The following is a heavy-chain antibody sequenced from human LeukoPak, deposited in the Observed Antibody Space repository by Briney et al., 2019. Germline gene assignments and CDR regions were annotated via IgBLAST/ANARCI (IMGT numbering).Heavy chain of an antibody. CDR1: GGSISSGGYY. J-gene: IGHJ6*03. V-gene: IGHV4-31*03. CDR2: IYYSGST. CDR3: ARALNYYDSSGYYHTDYYYMDV. D-gene: IGHD3-22*01. Sequence: SETLSLTCTVSGGSISSGGYYWSWIRQHPGKGLEWIGYIYYSGSTYYNPSLKSRVTISVDTSKNQFSLKLSSVTAADTAVYYCARALNYYDSSGYYHTDYYYMDVWGKGTTVTVSS.